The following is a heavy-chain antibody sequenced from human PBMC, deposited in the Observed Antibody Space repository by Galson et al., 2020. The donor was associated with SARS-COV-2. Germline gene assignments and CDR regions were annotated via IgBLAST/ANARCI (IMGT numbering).Heavy chain of an antibody. D-gene: IGHD1-1*01. CDR3: ARDQGATTVKRDWFDP. CDR2: ISHTGTT. CDR1: GASINSLF. V-gene: IGHV4-59*11. J-gene: IGHJ5*02. Sequence: SETLSLTCTVSGASINSLFWSWIRQPPGRGPEWIGYISHTGTTNFNPSLESRVTMSVDTSKNQFSLKLTSVTAADTAVYYCARDQGATTVKRDWFDPWGQGTLVTVSS.